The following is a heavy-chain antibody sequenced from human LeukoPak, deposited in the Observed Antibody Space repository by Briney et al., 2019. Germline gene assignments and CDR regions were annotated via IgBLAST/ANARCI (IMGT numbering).Heavy chain of an antibody. D-gene: IGHD3-10*01. V-gene: IGHV4-34*01. CDR1: GGSFSGYY. Sequence: SETLSLTCAVYGGSFSGYYWSWIRQPPGKGLEWIGEINHSGSTNYNPSLKSRVTISVDTSKNQFSLKLSSVTAADTAVYYCARVRGKFDPWGQGTLVTVSS. CDR3: ARVRGKFDP. J-gene: IGHJ5*02. CDR2: INHSGST.